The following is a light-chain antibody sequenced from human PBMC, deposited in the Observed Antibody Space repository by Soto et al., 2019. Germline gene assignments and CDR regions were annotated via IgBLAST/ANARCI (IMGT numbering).Light chain of an antibody. CDR2: DTS. CDR3: QQYNNLWT. J-gene: IGKJ1*01. CDR1: QSISRW. Sequence: DIQMTQSPSTLSASVGDRVTITCRASQSISRWLAWYQQKPGKAPKVLIYDTSTLESGVPSRFSGSGSGTEFTLPISSLQPDDLATYYCQQYNNLWTFGQGTKVEIK. V-gene: IGKV1-5*01.